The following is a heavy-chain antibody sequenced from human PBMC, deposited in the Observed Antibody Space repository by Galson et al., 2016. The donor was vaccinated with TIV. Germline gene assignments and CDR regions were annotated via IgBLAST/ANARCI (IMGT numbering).Heavy chain of an antibody. D-gene: IGHD1-26*01. V-gene: IGHV1-2*02. Sequence: SVKVSCKASGYTFTGSYMHWVRQAPGQGLEWMGWINPNSGDTKYAQKFQGRVTMTRDTSISTAYMELSRLRSDDTAVYYCARDSPHSGSYSWFDYWGQGTPVTVSS. CDR1: GYTFTGSY. CDR2: INPNSGDT. CDR3: ARDSPHSGSYSWFDY. J-gene: IGHJ4*02.